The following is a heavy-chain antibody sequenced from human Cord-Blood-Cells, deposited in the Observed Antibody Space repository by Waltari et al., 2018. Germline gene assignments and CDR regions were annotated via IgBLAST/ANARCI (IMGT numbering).Heavy chain of an antibody. Sequence: QVQLVQSGAEVKKPGSSVKVSCKASGGTFSSYAISWVRQAPGQGLEWMGGIIPILGIANYAQKFQGRVTMTADESTSTAYMELSSLRSEDTAVYYCAREGDYGGNYDAFDIWGQGTMVTVSS. D-gene: IGHD4-17*01. CDR3: AREGDYGGNYDAFDI. V-gene: IGHV1-69*04. CDR1: GGTFSSYA. CDR2: IIPILGIA. J-gene: IGHJ3*02.